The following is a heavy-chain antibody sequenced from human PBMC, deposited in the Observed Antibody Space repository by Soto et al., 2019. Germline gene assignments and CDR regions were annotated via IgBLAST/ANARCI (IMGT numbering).Heavy chain of an antibody. D-gene: IGHD1-1*01. CDR3: ARDPQPGTSYGMDV. CDR1: GGSISSGGYY. CDR2: IYYSGST. J-gene: IGHJ6*02. V-gene: IGHV4-31*03. Sequence: SETLSLTCTVSGGSISSGGYYWSWIRQHPGKGLEWIGYIYYSGSTYYNPSLKSRVTISVDTSKNQFSLKLSSVTAADTAVYYCARDPQPGTSYGMDVWGQGTTVTVSS.